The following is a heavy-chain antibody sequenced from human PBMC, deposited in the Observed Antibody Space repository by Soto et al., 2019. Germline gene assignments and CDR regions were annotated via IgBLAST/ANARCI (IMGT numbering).Heavy chain of an antibody. CDR3: ARVAEAAAAANWFDP. V-gene: IGHV4-61*08. CDR1: GFSLSTSGVG. CDR2: IYYSGST. Sequence: GSGPTLVNPTQTLTLTCTFSGFSLSTSGVGVGWIRQPPGKGLEWIGYIYYSGSTNYNPSLKSRVTISVDTSKNQFSLKLSSVTAADTAVYYCARVAEAAAAANWFDPWGQGTLVTVSS. J-gene: IGHJ5*02. D-gene: IGHD6-13*01.